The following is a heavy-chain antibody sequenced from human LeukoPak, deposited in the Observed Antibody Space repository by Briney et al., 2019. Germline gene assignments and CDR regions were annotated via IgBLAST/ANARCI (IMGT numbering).Heavy chain of an antibody. CDR2: ISSSSTI. Sequence: GGSLRLSCAASGFTFSSYSMNWVRQAPAKGLEWVSYISSSSTIYYADSVKGRFTISRDNAKNSLYLQMNSLRAEDTAVYYCARTTYGSGSWGQGTLVTVSS. D-gene: IGHD3-10*01. J-gene: IGHJ4*02. CDR3: ARTTYGSGS. CDR1: GFTFSSYS. V-gene: IGHV3-48*01.